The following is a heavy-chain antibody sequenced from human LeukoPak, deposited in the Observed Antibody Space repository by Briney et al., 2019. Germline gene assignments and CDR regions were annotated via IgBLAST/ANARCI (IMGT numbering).Heavy chain of an antibody. Sequence: ASVKVSCRASGYTFTSYYMHWVRQAPGQGLEWMGIINPSGGSTSYAQKFQGRVTMTRDTSTSTAYMELSSLRSEDTAVYYCARAPGPSDAFDIWGQGTMVTVSS. CDR3: ARAPGPSDAFDI. CDR2: INPSGGST. V-gene: IGHV1-46*01. J-gene: IGHJ3*02. CDR1: GYTFTSYY.